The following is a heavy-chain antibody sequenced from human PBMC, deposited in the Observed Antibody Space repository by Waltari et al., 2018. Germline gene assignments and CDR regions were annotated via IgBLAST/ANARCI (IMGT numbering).Heavy chain of an antibody. Sequence: EVQLVESGGGLIQPGGSLRLSCAASGFSISGYWMHWVRLPPGKGLVWVSRMHSDGGSTSYVDSVGGRFTVSRDNAKNTVYLQMNSLRADDTGVYFCARDGLGSSHDYWGQGTLVTVSS. CDR2: MHSDGGST. CDR1: GFSISGYW. V-gene: IGHV3-74*01. J-gene: IGHJ4*02. D-gene: IGHD6-6*01. CDR3: ARDGLGSSHDY.